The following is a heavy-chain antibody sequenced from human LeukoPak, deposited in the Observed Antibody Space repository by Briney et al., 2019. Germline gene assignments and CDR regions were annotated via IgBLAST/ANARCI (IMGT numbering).Heavy chain of an antibody. CDR2: IYTSGST. Sequence: SETLSLTCTVSGGSISSGSYYWSWIRQPAGKGLVWIGRIYTSGSTNYNPSLKSRVTISVDTSKNQFSLKLSSVTAADTAVYYCARDPYYDFWSGGFDPWGQGTLITVSS. D-gene: IGHD3-3*01. CDR3: ARDPYYDFWSGGFDP. CDR1: GGSISSGSYY. J-gene: IGHJ5*02. V-gene: IGHV4-61*02.